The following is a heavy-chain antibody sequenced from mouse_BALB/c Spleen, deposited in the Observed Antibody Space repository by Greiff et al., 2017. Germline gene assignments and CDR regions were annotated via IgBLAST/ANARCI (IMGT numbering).Heavy chain of an antibody. CDR2: IDPANGNT. Sequence: EVQRVESGAELVKPGASVKLSCTASGFNIKDPYMHWVKQRPEQGLEWIGRIDPANGNTKYDPKFQGKATITADTSSNTAYLQLSSLTSEDTAVYYCARGRYYFDYWGQGTTLTVSS. V-gene: IGHV14-3*02. CDR1: GFNIKDPY. J-gene: IGHJ2*01. CDR3: ARGRYYFDY.